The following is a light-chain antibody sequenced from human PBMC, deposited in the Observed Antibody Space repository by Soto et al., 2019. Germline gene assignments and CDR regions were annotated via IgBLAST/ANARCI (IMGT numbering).Light chain of an antibody. J-gene: IGLJ1*01. CDR2: DVT. CDR3: CSYAGTPRYV. CDR1: SGDVGYYNY. V-gene: IGLV2-11*01. Sequence: QSALTQPRSVSGSPGQSVTISCTGTSGDVGYYNYVSWYQQHPGKAPKVMIYDVTERPSGVPDRFSGSKSGNTASLTISGLQAEDEADYYCCSYAGTPRYVLGTGTKLTV.